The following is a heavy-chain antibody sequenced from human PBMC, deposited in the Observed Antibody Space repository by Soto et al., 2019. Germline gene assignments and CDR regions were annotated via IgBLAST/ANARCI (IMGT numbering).Heavy chain of an antibody. CDR2: ISGSGGST. J-gene: IGHJ5*02. V-gene: IGHV3-23*01. Sequence: GGSLRLSCAASGFTFSSYAMSWVRQAPGKGLEWVSAISGSGGSTYYADSVKGRFTISRDNSKNSLYLQMNSLRAEDTAVYYCARDPFDTYQLPPTGRPNWFDPWGQGTLVTVSS. CDR3: ARDPFDTYQLPPTGRPNWFDP. D-gene: IGHD2-2*01. CDR1: GFTFSSYA.